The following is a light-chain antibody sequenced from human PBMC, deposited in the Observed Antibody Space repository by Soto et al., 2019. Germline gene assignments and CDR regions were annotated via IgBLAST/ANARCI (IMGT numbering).Light chain of an antibody. V-gene: IGKV3-15*01. CDR3: QQYSNWTPGT. CDR2: GAS. CDR1: QSVRSN. J-gene: IGKJ1*01. Sequence: EIVITQSPATLSVSPGGRATLSCRASQSVRSNLAWYQQKPGQAPRLLIYGASTRATGIPARFSGSGSGTEFTLTISSLQSEDFAVYSCQQYSNWTPGTFGQGTKVDIK.